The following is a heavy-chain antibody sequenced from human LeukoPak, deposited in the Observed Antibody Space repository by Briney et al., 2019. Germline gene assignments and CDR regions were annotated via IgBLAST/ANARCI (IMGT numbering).Heavy chain of an antibody. Sequence: SCKASGGTFSSYAMHWVRQAPGKGLEWVAVISYDGSNKYYADSVKGRFTISRDNSKNTLYLQMNSLRAEDTAVYYCARDGNGGFDYWGQRTLVTVSS. CDR3: ARDGNGGFDY. D-gene: IGHD7-27*01. V-gene: IGHV3-30-3*01. J-gene: IGHJ4*02. CDR2: ISYDGSNK. CDR1: GGTFSSYA.